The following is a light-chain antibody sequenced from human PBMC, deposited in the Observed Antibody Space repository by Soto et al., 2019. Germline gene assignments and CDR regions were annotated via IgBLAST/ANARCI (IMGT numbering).Light chain of an antibody. V-gene: IGKV3-15*01. Sequence: EIVMTQSPATLSVSPGERATLSCRASQSVSSNLAWFQQRPGQAPRLLIYGVSTRATGIADRFSGSGSGTEFTLTISSLQSEDFAIYYCQHYNYWPYTFGQGTKLEIK. J-gene: IGKJ2*01. CDR2: GVS. CDR3: QHYNYWPYT. CDR1: QSVSSN.